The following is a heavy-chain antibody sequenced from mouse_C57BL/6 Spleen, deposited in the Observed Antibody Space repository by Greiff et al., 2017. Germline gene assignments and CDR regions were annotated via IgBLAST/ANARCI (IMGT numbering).Heavy chain of an antibody. D-gene: IGHD1-3*01. CDR2: IYPGDGDT. Sequence: QVQLQQSGPELVKPGASVKISCKASGYAFSRSWMNWVKQRPGKGLEWIGRIYPGDGDTTYNGKFKGKATLTAAKSSSPAYMQLSSLTSEDSAVYFFARSGGSSGYAMDYWGQGTSVTVSS. J-gene: IGHJ4*01. CDR3: ARSGGSSGYAMDY. CDR1: GYAFSRSW. V-gene: IGHV1-82*01.